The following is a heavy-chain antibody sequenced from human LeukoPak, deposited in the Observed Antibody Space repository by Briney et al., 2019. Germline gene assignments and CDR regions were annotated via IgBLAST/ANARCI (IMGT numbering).Heavy chain of an antibody. D-gene: IGHD5-24*01. J-gene: IGHJ3*02. CDR2: IYSGGST. CDR3: ARCRDGYKNDAFDI. V-gene: IGHV3-66*01. CDR1: GFTVSSNY. Sequence: GGSLRLSCAASGFTVSSNYMSWVRQAPGKGLEWVSVIYSGGSTYYADSVKGRFTISRDNSKNTLYLQMNSLRAEDTAVYYCARCRDGYKNDAFDIWGQGTMVTVSS.